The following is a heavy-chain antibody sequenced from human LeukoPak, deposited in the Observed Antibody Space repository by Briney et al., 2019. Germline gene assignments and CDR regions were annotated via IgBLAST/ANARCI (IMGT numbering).Heavy chain of an antibody. CDR3: ARDQGRSRRYSSGWEDYYYYG. J-gene: IGHJ6*01. V-gene: IGHV3-30*04. CDR1: GFTFSSYA. CDR2: ISYDGSNK. Sequence: SGRSLRLSCAASGFTFSSYAMHWVRQAPGKGLEWVAVISYDGSNKYYADSVKGQFTISRDNSKNTLYLQMNSLRAEDTAVYYCARDQGRSRRYSSGWEDYYYYG. D-gene: IGHD6-19*01.